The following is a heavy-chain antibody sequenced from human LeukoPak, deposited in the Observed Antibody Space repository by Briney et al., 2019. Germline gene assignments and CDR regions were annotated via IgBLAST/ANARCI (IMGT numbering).Heavy chain of an antibody. D-gene: IGHD2-2*02. J-gene: IGHJ4*02. Sequence: ASVKVSCKASGYTFTSYYMHWVRQAPGQGLEWMGWINPNSGGTNYAQKFQGRVTMTRDTSISTAYMELSRLRSDDTAVYYCARDGGYCSSTSCYTGLDYWGQGTLVTVSS. CDR1: GYTFTSYY. CDR3: ARDGGYCSSTSCYTGLDY. V-gene: IGHV1-2*02. CDR2: INPNSGGT.